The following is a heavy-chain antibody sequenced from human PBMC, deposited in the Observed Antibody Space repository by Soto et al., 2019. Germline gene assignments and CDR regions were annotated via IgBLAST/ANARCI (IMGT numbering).Heavy chain of an antibody. Sequence: QVQLVESGGGVVQPGRSLRLSCAASGFTFRDYAMHWVRQAPGKGLEWVTLISSDATNKYLADSVKGRFTISRDNSKNTLYLQMNSVRVEDTGLYYCARQGMAARGYYSTWLDVWGQGTTVIV. V-gene: IGHV3-30-3*01. CDR2: ISSDATNK. J-gene: IGHJ6*02. CDR1: GFTFRDYA. D-gene: IGHD6-6*01. CDR3: ARQGMAARGYYSTWLDV.